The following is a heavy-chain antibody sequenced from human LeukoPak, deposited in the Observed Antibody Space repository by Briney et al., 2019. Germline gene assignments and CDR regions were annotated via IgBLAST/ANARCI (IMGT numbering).Heavy chain of an antibody. CDR1: GYSISSGYY. J-gene: IGHJ4*02. CDR3: ARLGSAAAGSRYLDY. Sequence: PSETLSLTCTVSGYSISSGYYWGWIRQPPGKGLEWIGSIYHSGSTYYNPSLNSRVTISIDTSKSQFSLKLTSVIAEDTALYYCARLGSAAAGSRYLDYWGQGTLVTVSS. D-gene: IGHD6-13*01. CDR2: IYHSGST. V-gene: IGHV4-38-2*02.